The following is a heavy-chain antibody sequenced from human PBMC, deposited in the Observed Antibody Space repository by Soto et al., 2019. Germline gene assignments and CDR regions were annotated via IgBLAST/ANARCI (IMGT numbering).Heavy chain of an antibody. J-gene: IGHJ5*02. CDR1: GGSISSGGYY. V-gene: IGHV4-31*03. Sequence: QVQLQESGPGLVKPSQTLSLTCTVSGGSISSGGYYWSWIRQHPGKGLEWIGYIYYSGSTYYNPSLKSRVTLSVDTSKNQFSLKLSSVTAADTAVYYCARGLTPITMDSGWFDPWGQGTLVTVSS. CDR2: IYYSGST. D-gene: IGHD3-10*01. CDR3: ARGLTPITMDSGWFDP.